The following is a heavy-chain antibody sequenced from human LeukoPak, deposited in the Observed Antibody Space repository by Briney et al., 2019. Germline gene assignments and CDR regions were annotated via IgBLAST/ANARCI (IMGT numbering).Heavy chain of an antibody. CDR2: IYHSGST. J-gene: IGHJ5*02. D-gene: IGHD6-13*01. Sequence: SETLSLTCAVSGYSISSGYYWGWIQQPPGKGLEWIGSIYHSGSTYYNPSLKSRVTISVDTSKNQFSLRLSSVTAADTAVYYCARGDTSTWFSWGQGTLVTVSS. CDR1: GYSISSGYY. CDR3: ARGDTSTWFS. V-gene: IGHV4-38-2*01.